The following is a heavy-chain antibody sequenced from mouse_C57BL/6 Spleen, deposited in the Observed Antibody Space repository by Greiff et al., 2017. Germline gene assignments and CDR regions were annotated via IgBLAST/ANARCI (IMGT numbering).Heavy chain of an antibody. Sequence: QVQLQQPGAELAKPGASVKLSCKASGYTFTSYWMHWVKQRPGRGLEWIGYINPSSGYTKYNQKFKDKATLTADKSSSTAYMQLSSLTYEDSAVYYCARSVYDGYYVGYFDDWGQGTTLTVAS. J-gene: IGHJ2*01. CDR1: GYTFTSYW. CDR3: ARSVYDGYYVGYFDD. CDR2: INPSSGYT. D-gene: IGHD2-3*01. V-gene: IGHV1-7*01.